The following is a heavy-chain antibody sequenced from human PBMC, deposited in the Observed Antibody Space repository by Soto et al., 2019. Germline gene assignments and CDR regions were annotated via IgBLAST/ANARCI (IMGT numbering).Heavy chain of an antibody. V-gene: IGHV3-23*01. D-gene: IGHD6-19*01. CDR2: ISGSGGST. CDR3: KTAAVAGNY. J-gene: IGHJ4*02. Sequence: PGGSLRLSCAASGFTFSSYAMSWVRQAPGKGLEWVSAISGSGGSTYYADSVKGRFTISRDNAKNTLYLQMNSLRAEDTAVYYSKTAAVAGNYWGQGTLVTVSS. CDR1: GFTFSSYA.